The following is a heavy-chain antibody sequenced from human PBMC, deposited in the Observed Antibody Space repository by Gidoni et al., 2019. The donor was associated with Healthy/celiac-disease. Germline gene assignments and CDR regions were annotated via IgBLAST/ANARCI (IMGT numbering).Heavy chain of an antibody. Sequence: EVQLVESGGGLVQHGRSLRLSCAASGFTFDDYAMHWVRQAPGKGLEWVSGISWNSGSIGYADSVKGRFTISRDNAKNSLYLQMNSLRAEDTALYYCAKDFSSGSSPANWGQGTLVTVSS. CDR1: GFTFDDYA. CDR2: ISWNSGSI. J-gene: IGHJ4*02. CDR3: AKDFSSGSSPAN. D-gene: IGHD1-26*01. V-gene: IGHV3-9*01.